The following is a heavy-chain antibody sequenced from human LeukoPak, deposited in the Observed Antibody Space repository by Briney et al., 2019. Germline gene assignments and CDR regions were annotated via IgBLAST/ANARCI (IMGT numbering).Heavy chain of an antibody. CDR2: INPSGGST. J-gene: IGHJ3*02. CDR3: ARPSIPDGAFDI. D-gene: IGHD3-3*02. V-gene: IGHV1-46*01. CDR1: GYTFTSYY. Sequence: ASVTVSCKASGYTFTSYYMHWVRQAPGQGLEWMGIINPSGGSTSYAQKFQGRVTMTRDTSTSTVYMELSSLRPEDTAVYYCARPSIPDGAFDIWGQGTMVTVSS.